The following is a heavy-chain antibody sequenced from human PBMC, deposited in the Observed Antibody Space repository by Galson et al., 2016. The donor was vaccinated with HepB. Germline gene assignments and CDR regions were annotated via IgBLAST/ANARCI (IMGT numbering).Heavy chain of an antibody. D-gene: IGHD2-15*01. CDR3: ARNTPLDCYGGSCFYYYGMDV. Sequence: SLRLSCAASNFMFSDYPMSWIRQAPGKGLEWLSYISSDGTVIYYADSVKGRFSISRDDANHSLHLQMNSLRAEDTAIYYCARNTPLDCYGGSCFYYYGMDVWGKGTTVIVSS. V-gene: IGHV3-11*01. J-gene: IGHJ6*04. CDR1: NFMFSDYP. CDR2: ISSDGTVI.